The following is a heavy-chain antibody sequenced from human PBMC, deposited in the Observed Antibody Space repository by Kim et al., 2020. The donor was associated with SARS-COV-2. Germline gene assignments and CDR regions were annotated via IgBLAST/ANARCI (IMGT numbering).Heavy chain of an antibody. CDR1: GFTFSSYG. CDR2: ISYDGSNK. CDR3: AKEGAYSSSPEIDP. V-gene: IGHV3-30*18. Sequence: GGSLRLSCAASGFTFSSYGMHWVRQAPGKGLEWVAVISYDGSNKYYADSVKGRFTISRDNSKNTLYLQMNSLRAEDTAVYYCAKEGAYSSSPEIDPWGQGTLVTVSS. D-gene: IGHD6-6*01. J-gene: IGHJ5*02.